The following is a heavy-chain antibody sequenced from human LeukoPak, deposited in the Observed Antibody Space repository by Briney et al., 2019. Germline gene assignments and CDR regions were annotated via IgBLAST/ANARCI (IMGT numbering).Heavy chain of an antibody. V-gene: IGHV3-30*02. CDR1: GFTFSHYG. CDR3: AREYYYDGSSQGLDY. CDR2: IRYDESNK. Sequence: GGSLRLSCAASGFTFSHYGLHWVRQAPGKGLEWVAFIRYDESNKDYADSVKGRFTISRDNSKNTLYLQMNSLRAEDTAVYYCAREYYYDGSSQGLDYWGQGTLVTVSS. D-gene: IGHD3-22*01. J-gene: IGHJ4*02.